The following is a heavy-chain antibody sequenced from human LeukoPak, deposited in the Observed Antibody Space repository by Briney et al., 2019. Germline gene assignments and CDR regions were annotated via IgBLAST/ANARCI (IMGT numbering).Heavy chain of an antibody. CDR3: AREQPYYYDSSGTALMAEIKYYFDY. CDR1: GFTFSSYA. CDR2: IKQDGNEK. V-gene: IGHV3-7*01. J-gene: IGHJ4*02. D-gene: IGHD3-22*01. Sequence: PGGSLRLSCAASGFTFSSYAMSWVRQAPGKGLEWVANIKQDGNEKYYADSVKGRFTISRDNSKNTLYLQMNSLRAEDTGVYYCAREQPYYYDSSGTALMAEIKYYFDYWGQGTLVTVSS.